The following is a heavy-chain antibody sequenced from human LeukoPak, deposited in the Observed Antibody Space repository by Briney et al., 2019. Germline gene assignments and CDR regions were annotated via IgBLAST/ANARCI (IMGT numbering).Heavy chain of an antibody. V-gene: IGHV3-48*03. CDR1: GFTFSSYE. Sequence: GSLRLSCTASGFTFSSYEMNWVRQAPGKGLEWVSYISISGTTIYYADSVKGRFTISRDNAKNSLYLQMNSLRAEDTADYYCARRTDGYTSNWGQRTLVTVSS. D-gene: IGHD5-24*01. CDR2: ISISGTTI. CDR3: ARRTDGYTSN. J-gene: IGHJ4*02.